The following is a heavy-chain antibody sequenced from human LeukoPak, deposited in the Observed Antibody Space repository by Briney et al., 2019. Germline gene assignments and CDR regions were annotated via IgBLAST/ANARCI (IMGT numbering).Heavy chain of an antibody. CDR3: ASGVITFGGVIVY. CDR2: INHSGST. V-gene: IGHV4-34*01. CDR1: GGSFSGYY. D-gene: IGHD3-16*02. J-gene: IGHJ4*02. Sequence: PSETLSLTCAVCGGSFSGYYWSWIRQPPGKGLEGIGEINHSGSTNYNPSLKSRVTISVDTSKNQFSLKLSSVTAADTAVYYCASGVITFGGVIVYWGQGTLVTVSS.